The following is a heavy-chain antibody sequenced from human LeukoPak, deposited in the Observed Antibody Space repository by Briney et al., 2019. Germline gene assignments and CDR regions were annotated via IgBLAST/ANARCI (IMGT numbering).Heavy chain of an antibody. CDR2: ISSSGST. D-gene: IGHD3-22*01. CDR3: ARDGYYDSSGYHGAFDI. J-gene: IGHJ3*02. CDR1: GDSISSGDYY. V-gene: IGHV4-61*02. Sequence: SETLSLTCTVSGDSISSGDYYWSWIRQPAGKGLEWIGRISSSGSTNYNPSLKSRVTISVDTSKNQFSLKLSSVTAADTAVYYCARDGYYDSSGYHGAFDIWGQGTMVTVSS.